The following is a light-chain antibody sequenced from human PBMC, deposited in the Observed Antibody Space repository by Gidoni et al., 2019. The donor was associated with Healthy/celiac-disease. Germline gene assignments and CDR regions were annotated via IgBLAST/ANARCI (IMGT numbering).Light chain of an antibody. CDR1: QSISSY. CDR2: AAY. CDR3: QQSYSTHLT. J-gene: IGKJ4*01. V-gene: IGKV1-39*01. Sequence: DIQMTQSPSSLSASVGDRVTITCRASQSISSYLNWYPQKPGKAPKLLIYAAYSLQSGVPSRFSGSGSGTDFTLTISSLQPEDFATYYCQQSYSTHLTFGGGTKVEIK.